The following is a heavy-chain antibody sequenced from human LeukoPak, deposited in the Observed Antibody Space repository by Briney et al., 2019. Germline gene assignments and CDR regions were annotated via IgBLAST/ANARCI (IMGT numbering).Heavy chain of an antibody. CDR1: GYSFTTYD. D-gene: IGHD1/OR15-1a*01. CDR3: GRIAINANNGMDV. V-gene: IGHV3-48*01. Sequence: GGSLRLSCVASGYSFTTYDMNWVRQSPGKGLEWVSHISESSNTIHYADSVKGRFTISRDNARRSLYLQMNSLRAEDTGVYYCGRIAINANNGMDVWGQGTTVTVSS. J-gene: IGHJ6*02. CDR2: ISESSNTI.